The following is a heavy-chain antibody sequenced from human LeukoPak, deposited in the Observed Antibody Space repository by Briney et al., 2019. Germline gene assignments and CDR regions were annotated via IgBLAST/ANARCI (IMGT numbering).Heavy chain of an antibody. V-gene: IGHV1-69-2*01. CDR3: AAVCNSTICYKSSPDC. Sequence: ASVKVSCKLSGYTFKDYYIYWVRQAPGKGLEWMGHLNPEDGKAMYTTKFQGRVTLSADTSTDTAYMELVSLTSEDSALYYYAAVCNSTICYKSSPDCWGQGTLVIVSS. CDR1: GYTFKDYY. CDR2: LNPEDGKA. D-gene: IGHD2-2*02. J-gene: IGHJ4*02.